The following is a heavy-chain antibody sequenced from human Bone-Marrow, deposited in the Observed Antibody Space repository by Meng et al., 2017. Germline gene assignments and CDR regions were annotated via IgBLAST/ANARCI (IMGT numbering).Heavy chain of an antibody. CDR2: IKSKSAGGTT. Sequence: VQLVESWGVFVKPGGSIRRSWATLGIAFSDVWMSWVRQAPGTGLAWVGLIKSKSAGGTTDYAVPVKGRFTISRDDSKTTMYLQMNSLKTEDTAVYYCTASPATEYWGQGTLVTVSS. CDR1: GIAFSDVW. CDR3: TASPATEY. J-gene: IGHJ4*02. V-gene: IGHV3-15*01. D-gene: IGHD1-26*01.